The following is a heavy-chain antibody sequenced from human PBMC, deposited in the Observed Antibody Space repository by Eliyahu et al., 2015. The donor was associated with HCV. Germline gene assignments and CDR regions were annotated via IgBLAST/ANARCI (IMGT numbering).Heavy chain of an antibody. J-gene: IGHJ4*02. V-gene: IGHV4-39*01. CDR3: ARRGIERTNRYYFDY. Sequence: QLQLQESGPGLVKASETLSLTCTVSGASXXXSYYWGWIRQPPGKGLEWIGSIYYSGNIYYNPSLRSRVTISVDTSKNQFSLKLNSMTAPDTAVYYCARRGIERTNRYYFDYWGQGTLVTVSS. CDR1: GASXXXSYY. D-gene: IGHD1-14*01. CDR2: IYYSGNI.